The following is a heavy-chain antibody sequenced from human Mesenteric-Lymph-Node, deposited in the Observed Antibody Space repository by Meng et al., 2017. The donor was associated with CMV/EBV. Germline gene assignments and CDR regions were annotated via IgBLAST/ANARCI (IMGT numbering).Heavy chain of an antibody. J-gene: IGHJ4*02. CDR1: GFNFSSYG. Sequence: CTGAGFNFSSYGMTWVRQAPGKGLEWVATVSSGGSSTYYADSVKGRFTISRDNSKDTMYLQMNSLRTEDTAIYFCAKRIVSGASGLNWGQGTLVTVSS. CDR2: VSSGGSST. V-gene: IGHV3-23*01. CDR3: AKRIVSGASGLN. D-gene: IGHD2/OR15-2a*01.